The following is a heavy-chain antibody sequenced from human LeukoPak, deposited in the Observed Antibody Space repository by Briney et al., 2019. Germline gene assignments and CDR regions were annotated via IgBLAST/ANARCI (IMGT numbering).Heavy chain of an antibody. D-gene: IGHD6-13*01. Sequence: SETLSLTCAVYGGSFSGYYWSRIRQPPGKGLEWIGEINHSGSTNYNPSLKSRVTISVDTSKNQFSLKLSSVTAADTAVYYCARPGIAAALWYFDLWGRGTLVTVSS. J-gene: IGHJ2*01. CDR1: GGSFSGYY. CDR3: ARPGIAAALWYFDL. V-gene: IGHV4-34*01. CDR2: INHSGST.